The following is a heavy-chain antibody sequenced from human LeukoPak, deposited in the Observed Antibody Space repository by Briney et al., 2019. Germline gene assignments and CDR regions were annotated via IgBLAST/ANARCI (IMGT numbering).Heavy chain of an antibody. Sequence: GGSLRLSCAASGFTFDGYAMHWVRQAPGKGLEWVSLISWDGGSTYFADSVKGRFTISRDNSKNSLYLQMNSLRAEDTALYYCAKDGAGYSSSWYGTFYYYYYYMDVWGKGTTVTVSS. CDR1: GFTFDGYA. CDR3: AKDGAGYSSSWYGTFYYYYYYMDV. J-gene: IGHJ6*03. CDR2: ISWDGGST. V-gene: IGHV3-43D*03. D-gene: IGHD6-13*01.